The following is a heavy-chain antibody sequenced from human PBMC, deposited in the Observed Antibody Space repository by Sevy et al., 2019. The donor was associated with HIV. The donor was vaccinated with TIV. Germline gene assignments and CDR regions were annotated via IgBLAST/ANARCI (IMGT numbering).Heavy chain of an antibody. Sequence: GGSLRLSCAASGFTFISYWMSWVRQAPGKGLEWVANIKQDGSEKYYVDSVKGRFTISRDNAKNSLYLQMNSLRAEDTAVYYCARDGAFYDYVWGSYRRDAFDIWGQGTMVTVSS. D-gene: IGHD3-16*02. CDR1: GFTFISYW. J-gene: IGHJ3*02. CDR3: ARDGAFYDYVWGSYRRDAFDI. V-gene: IGHV3-7*03. CDR2: IKQDGSEK.